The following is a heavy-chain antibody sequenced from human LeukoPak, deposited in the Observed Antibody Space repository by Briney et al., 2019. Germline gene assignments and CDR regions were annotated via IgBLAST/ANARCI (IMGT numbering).Heavy chain of an antibody. V-gene: IGHV3-21*04. D-gene: IGHD3-10*01. CDR1: GFSFSSYS. CDR2: ISSSSSYI. J-gene: IGHJ4*02. CDR3: ARKIYGSDNYIDY. Sequence: PGGSLRLSCTASGFSFSSYSMNWVRQAPGKGLEWVSCISSSSSYIYYADSVKGRFTISRDNAKNSLCLQMNSLRAEDTALYYCARKIYGSDNYIDYWGQGTLVTVSS.